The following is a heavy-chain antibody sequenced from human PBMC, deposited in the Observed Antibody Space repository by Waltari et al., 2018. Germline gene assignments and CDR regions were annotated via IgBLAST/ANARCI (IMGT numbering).Heavy chain of an antibody. CDR3: ARVRPGSGRYGMDV. CDR2: IIPILGIE. V-gene: IGHV1-69*09. Sequence: QVQLVQSGAEVKKPGSSVKVSCKASGGTFSSYAISWVRQAPGQGLEWMGRIIPILGIENYEQKFQGRVRITADKSTSTAYMELSSLRSEDTAVYYCARVRPGSGRYGMDVWGQGTTVTVSS. D-gene: IGHD3-3*01. CDR1: GGTFSSYA. J-gene: IGHJ6*02.